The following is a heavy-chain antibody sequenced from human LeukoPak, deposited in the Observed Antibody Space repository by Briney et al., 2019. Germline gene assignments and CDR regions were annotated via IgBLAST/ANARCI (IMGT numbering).Heavy chain of an antibody. D-gene: IGHD1-26*01. J-gene: IGHJ4*02. CDR2: IKQDGSEK. Sequence: GGSLRLSCAASGFTFSNYWMTWVRQAPGKGLEWVANIKQDGSEKYYVDSMKGRFTISRDDAKDSLYLQMNSLRAEDTAVYYCARGVSPVDTALGGSYYILDYWGQGTLVTVSS. CDR3: ARGVSPVDTALGGSYYILDY. V-gene: IGHV3-7*01. CDR1: GFTFSNYW.